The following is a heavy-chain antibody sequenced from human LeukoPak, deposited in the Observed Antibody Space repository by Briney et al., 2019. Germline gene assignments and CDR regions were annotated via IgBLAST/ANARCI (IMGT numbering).Heavy chain of an antibody. CDR3: ARVEGIVVVVAATPIHHAFDI. V-gene: IGHV4-30-4*01. CDR2: IYYSGST. D-gene: IGHD2-15*01. CDR1: GGSISSGDYY. Sequence: PSQTLSPTCTVSGGSISSGDYYWSWIRQPPGKGLEWIGYIYYSGSTYYNPSLKSRVTISVDTSKNQFSLKLSSVTAADTAVYYCARVEGIVVVVAATPIHHAFDIWGQGTMVTVSS. J-gene: IGHJ3*02.